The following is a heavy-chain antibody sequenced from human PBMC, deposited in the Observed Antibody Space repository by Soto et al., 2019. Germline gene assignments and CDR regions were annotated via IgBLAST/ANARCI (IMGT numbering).Heavy chain of an antibody. D-gene: IGHD5-12*01. CDR3: ARGYLAGRWLQFADY. CDR1: GVSISSYY. CDR2: IYYSGST. J-gene: IGHJ4*02. V-gene: IGHV4-59*01. Sequence: SETLSLTCTVSGVSISSYYWSWIRQPPGKGLEWIGYIYYSGSTNYNPSLKSRVTISVDTSKNQFSLKLSSVTAADTAVYYCARGYLAGRWLQFADYWGQGTLVTVSS.